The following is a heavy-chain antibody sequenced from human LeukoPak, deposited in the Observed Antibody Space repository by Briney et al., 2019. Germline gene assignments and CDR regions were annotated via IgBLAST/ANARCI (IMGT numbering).Heavy chain of an antibody. CDR3: AKEWGALRYFDWLLDY. V-gene: IGHV4-59*01. CDR1: GGSISSYY. Sequence: SETLSLTCTVSGGSISSYYWSWIRQPPGKGLEWIGYIYYSGSTNYNPSLKSRVTISVDTSKNQFSLKLSSVTAADTAVYYCAKEWGALRYFDWLLDYWGQGTLVTVSS. D-gene: IGHD3-9*01. CDR2: IYYSGST. J-gene: IGHJ4*02.